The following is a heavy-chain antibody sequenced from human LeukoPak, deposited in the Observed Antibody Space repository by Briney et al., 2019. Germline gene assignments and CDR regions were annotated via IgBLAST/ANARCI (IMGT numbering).Heavy chain of an antibody. D-gene: IGHD5-12*01. CDR3: ARGARFAYYLDS. CDR1: GFTFSSHW. J-gene: IGHJ4*02. Sequence: GGSLRLSCEASGFTFSSHWMHWVRQAPGKRMMWLSRINSDGSSTNYADSVKGRFTISRDNAKNPVYLQMNSLGAEDTAVNYCARGARFAYYLDSWGQGTLVTVSS. V-gene: IGHV3-74*01. CDR2: INSDGSST.